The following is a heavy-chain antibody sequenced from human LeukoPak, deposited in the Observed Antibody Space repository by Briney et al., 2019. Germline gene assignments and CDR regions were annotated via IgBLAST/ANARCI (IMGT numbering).Heavy chain of an antibody. J-gene: IGHJ4*02. V-gene: IGHV1-2*06. D-gene: IGHD3-10*01. Sequence: GASVKVSCKASGCSFSDYSMHWVRQAPGQGLEWMGRINPNSGGTSYAQNFQGRVSMTRDTSISTTYMELSGLTSDDTAVYYCARGGSGSGYLYYFDFWGQGTLVSVSS. CDR3: ARGGSGSGYLYYFDF. CDR2: INPNSGGT. CDR1: GCSFSDYS.